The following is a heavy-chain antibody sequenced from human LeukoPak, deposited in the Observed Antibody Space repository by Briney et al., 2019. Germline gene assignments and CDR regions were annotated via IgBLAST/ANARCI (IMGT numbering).Heavy chain of an antibody. J-gene: IGHJ3*02. CDR3: ASRRVTRKGTFDI. CDR1: GGAFSGYY. Sequence: SETLSLTCAVYGGAFSGYYWTWIRQPPGKGLEWIGEINHTGSTKYNPSLKSRVTISVDPSNNHFSLKLRSVTAADTAVYYCASRRVTRKGTFDIWGQGTMVTVSS. CDR2: INHTGST. V-gene: IGHV4-34*01. D-gene: IGHD1-14*01.